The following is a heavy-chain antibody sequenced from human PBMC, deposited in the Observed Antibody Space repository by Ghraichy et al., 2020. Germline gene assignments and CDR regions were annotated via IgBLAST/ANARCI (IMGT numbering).Heavy chain of an antibody. J-gene: IGHJ4*02. V-gene: IGHV3-30*18. CDR2: ISYDGSNK. CDR1: GFTFSSYG. Sequence: GGSLRLSCAASGFTFSSYGMHWVRQAPGKGLEWVAVISYDGSNKYYADSVKGRFTISRDNSKNTLYLQMNSLRAEDTAVYYCAKDRAVGPPIDYFDYWGQGTLVTVSS. CDR3: AKDRAVGPPIDYFDY.